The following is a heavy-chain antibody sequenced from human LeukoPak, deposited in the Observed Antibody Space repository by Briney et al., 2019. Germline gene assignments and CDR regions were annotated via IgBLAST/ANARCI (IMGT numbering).Heavy chain of an antibody. D-gene: IGHD3-3*01. Sequence: SETLSLTCAVYGGSFSGYYWSWIRQPPGKGLEWIGYIYYSGSTNYNPSLTSRVTISVDTSKNQFSLKLSSVTAADTAVYYCARMARERSPGYDFWSGYYTANNWFDPWGQGTLVTVSS. CDR1: GGSFSGYY. CDR3: ARMARERSPGYDFWSGYYTANNWFDP. J-gene: IGHJ5*02. CDR2: IYYSGST. V-gene: IGHV4-59*01.